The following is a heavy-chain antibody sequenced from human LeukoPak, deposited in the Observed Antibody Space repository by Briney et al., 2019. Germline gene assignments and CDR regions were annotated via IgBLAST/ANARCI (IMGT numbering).Heavy chain of an antibody. V-gene: IGHV3-11*01. J-gene: IGHJ4*02. CDR2: ISSSGSTI. CDR1: GFTFSDYY. Sequence: GGSLRLSCAASGFTFSDYYMSWIRQAPGKGLEWVSYISSSGSTIYYADSVKGRFTISRDNAKNSLYLQMNSLRAEDTAVYYCAKDYPPGGSYPIDYWGQGTLVTVSS. CDR3: AKDYPPGGSYPIDY. D-gene: IGHD1-26*01.